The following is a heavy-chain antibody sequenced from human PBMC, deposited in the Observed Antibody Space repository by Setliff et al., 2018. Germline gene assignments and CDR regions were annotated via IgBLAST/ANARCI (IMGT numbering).Heavy chain of an antibody. D-gene: IGHD7-27*01. CDR3: ARRWETGDQDAYDI. J-gene: IGHJ3*02. CDR2: IGAKNVKT. V-gene: IGHV1-18*04. CDR1: GYTFTGYH. Sequence: ASVKVSCKASGYTFTGYHIHWVRQAPGQGPEWMGWIGAKNVKTKYAQKFQDRVSMTSDTSTSTGYMELRRLTSDDTAVYFCARRWETGDQDAYDIWGQGTMVTVSS.